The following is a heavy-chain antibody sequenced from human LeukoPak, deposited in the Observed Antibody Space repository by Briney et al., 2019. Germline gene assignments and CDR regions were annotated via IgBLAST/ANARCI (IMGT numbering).Heavy chain of an antibody. CDR3: ARSQNSAYYYFAY. Sequence: PSETLSLTCTVSGGSISTYYWSWIRQPPGKGLEWIGYIFYSGSTNYNPSLKSRVTISVDTSKNHFSLKLSSVTAADTAVYYCARSQNSAYYYFAYWGQGTLVTVSS. V-gene: IGHV4-59*01. CDR1: GGSISTYY. J-gene: IGHJ4*02. D-gene: IGHD1-26*01. CDR2: IFYSGST.